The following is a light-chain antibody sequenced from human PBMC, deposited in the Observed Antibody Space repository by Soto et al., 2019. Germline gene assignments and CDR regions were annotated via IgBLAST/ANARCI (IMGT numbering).Light chain of an antibody. CDR1: QYINNY. Sequence: DIVLTHSPGTLSLSPGERATLSCRASQYINNYLAWYQQKPGQPPRLLIYDASNRATGIPARFSGSGSGTDFTLTISSLEPEDFAVYYCQQYNSWPLTFGGGTKVDIK. CDR2: DAS. J-gene: IGKJ4*01. CDR3: QQYNSWPLT. V-gene: IGKV3-11*01.